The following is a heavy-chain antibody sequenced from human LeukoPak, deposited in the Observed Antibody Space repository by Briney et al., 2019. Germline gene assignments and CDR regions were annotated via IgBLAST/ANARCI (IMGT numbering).Heavy chain of an antibody. CDR2: ISGSGGST. CDR3: AKADEWLLFDY. V-gene: IGHV3-23*01. CDR1: GFTFSSYA. Sequence: GGSLRLSCAASGFTFSSYAMSWVRQAPGKGLEWVSAISGSGGSTYYADSVKGRFTISRDNSKNTLYLQMNSLRAEGTAVYYRAKADEWLLFDYWGQGTLVTVSS. D-gene: IGHD5-12*01. J-gene: IGHJ4*02.